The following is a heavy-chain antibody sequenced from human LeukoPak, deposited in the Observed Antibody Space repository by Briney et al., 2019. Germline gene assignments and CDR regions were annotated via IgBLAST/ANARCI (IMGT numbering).Heavy chain of an antibody. CDR3: ARAAGIAVAGTGDFQH. CDR1: GYTFTSYA. Sequence: ASVKVSCKASGYTFTSYAMHWVRQAPGQRLEWMGWTNAGNGNTKYSQKFQARVTITRDTSASTAYMELSSLRSEDTAVYYCARAAGIAVAGTGDFQHWGQGTLVTVSS. CDR2: TNAGNGNT. V-gene: IGHV1-3*01. J-gene: IGHJ1*01. D-gene: IGHD6-19*01.